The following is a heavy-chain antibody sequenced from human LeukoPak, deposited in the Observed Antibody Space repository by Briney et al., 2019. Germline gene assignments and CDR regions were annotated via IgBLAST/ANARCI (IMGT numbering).Heavy chain of an antibody. V-gene: IGHV3-53*01. CDR1: GFTVSSQY. CDR2: IYSGGST. J-gene: IGHJ4*02. CDR3: AREGYGYISDY. D-gene: IGHD5-24*01. Sequence: TGGSLRLSCSASGFTVSSQYMSCVRQAPGKGLEWVSVIYSGGSTYYADSVKGRFTISRDNSKNTLYLQMNSLRAEDTAVYYCAREGYGYISDYWGQGTLVTVSS.